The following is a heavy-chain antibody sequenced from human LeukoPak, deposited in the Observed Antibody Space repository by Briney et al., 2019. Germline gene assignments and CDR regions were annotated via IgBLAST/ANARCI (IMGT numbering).Heavy chain of an antibody. Sequence: PLKVSCKASGYTLTGYYMPCGREAPGRGLEWMGWINHNSGGTNYEQKFQGRVTITRDPSISTAHKELSRQRSDHTAVYYCARGGLGDWREETRVTVSS. D-gene: IGHD7-27*01. CDR2: INHNSGGT. J-gene: IGHJ4*02. CDR1: GYTLTGYY. V-gene: IGHV1-2*02. CDR3: ARGGLGD.